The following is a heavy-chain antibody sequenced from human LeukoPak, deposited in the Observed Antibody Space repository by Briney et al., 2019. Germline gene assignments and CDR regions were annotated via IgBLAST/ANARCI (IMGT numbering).Heavy chain of an antibody. CDR2: IIPIFGTA. D-gene: IGHD2-15*01. CDR1: GGTLSSYA. Sequence: SVKVSCKASGGTLSSYAISWVRQAPGQGLEWMGGIIPIFGTANYAQKFQGRVTITADESTSTAYMELSSLRSEDTAVYYCATTSEYCNGGSCFNYFDYWGQGTLVTVSS. V-gene: IGHV1-69*13. J-gene: IGHJ4*02. CDR3: ATTSEYCNGGSCFNYFDY.